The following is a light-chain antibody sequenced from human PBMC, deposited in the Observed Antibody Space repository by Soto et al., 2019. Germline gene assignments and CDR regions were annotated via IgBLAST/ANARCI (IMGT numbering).Light chain of an antibody. CDR3: QESRSPLWGT. Sequence: DIQMTQSPSSLSASLGDRVTITCRTSQNIYNSLNWYQQKAGRAPAVLIYGASNLQGGVPLRFSGSGSGTDFTLIISGLQPEDSATYYCQESRSPLWGTCGQGTKVEVK. J-gene: IGKJ1*01. CDR2: GAS. CDR1: QNIYNS. V-gene: IGKV1-39*01.